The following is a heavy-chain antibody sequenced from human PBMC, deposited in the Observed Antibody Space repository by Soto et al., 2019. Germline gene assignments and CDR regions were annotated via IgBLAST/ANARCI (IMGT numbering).Heavy chain of an antibody. D-gene: IGHD4-17*01. Sequence: EVQLLESGGGLVQPGGSLRLSCATSGFTFSSHAMGWVRQAPGKGLEWVSGIRGSGGSAYYADSVKGRFTISRDNSKNTLYLQMNSLRAEDTAIYYCAKDFYGDYPDYSDYWGQGTVVTVSS. J-gene: IGHJ4*02. V-gene: IGHV3-23*01. CDR2: IRGSGGSA. CDR3: AKDFYGDYPDYSDY. CDR1: GFTFSSHA.